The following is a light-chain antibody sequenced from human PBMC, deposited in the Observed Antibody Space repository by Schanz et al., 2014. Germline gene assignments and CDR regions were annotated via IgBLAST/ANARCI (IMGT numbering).Light chain of an antibody. V-gene: IGKV3-20*01. Sequence: EIVLTQSPGTLSLSPGERATLSCRASQSVHRNYLAWHQQKPGQAPRLLIYGTSIRATGIPDRFSGSGSGTDFTLTINSLKPEDFSTFYCQQRYGHPLTFGGGTKVEIK. J-gene: IGKJ4*01. CDR2: GTS. CDR3: QQRYGHPLT. CDR1: QSVHRNY.